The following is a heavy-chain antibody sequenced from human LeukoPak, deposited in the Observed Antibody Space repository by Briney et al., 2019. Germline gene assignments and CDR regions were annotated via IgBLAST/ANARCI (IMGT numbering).Heavy chain of an antibody. CDR3: AKKIRDSSSWLYYDY. D-gene: IGHD6-13*01. Sequence: GGSLRLSCAASGFTFSRYDMSWVRQAPGKGLEWVSTISASGGSTYYADAVKGRFTISRDNSKNTLYLQMNSLRAEDTAVYYCAKKIRDSSSWLYYDYWGQGTLVSVS. CDR2: ISASGGST. CDR1: GFTFSRYD. V-gene: IGHV3-23*01. J-gene: IGHJ4*02.